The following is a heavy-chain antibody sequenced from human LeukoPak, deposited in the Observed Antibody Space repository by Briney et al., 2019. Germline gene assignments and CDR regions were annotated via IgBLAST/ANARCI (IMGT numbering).Heavy chain of an antibody. V-gene: IGHV3-21*05. CDR3: ARATRNGYDY. Sequence: GGSLRLSCAASGFTFSIYGMNWVRQAPGKGPEWISYISSGSDDMYYADSAKGRFTMSRDNAKNSLFLQMNSLRAEDTAVYYCARATRNGYDYWGPGTLVTVSS. J-gene: IGHJ4*02. D-gene: IGHD5-24*01. CDR2: ISSGSDDM. CDR1: GFTFSIYG.